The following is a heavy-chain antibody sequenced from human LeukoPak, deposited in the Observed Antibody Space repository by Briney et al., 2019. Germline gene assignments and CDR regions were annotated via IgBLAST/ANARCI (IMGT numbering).Heavy chain of an antibody. CDR3: AKVGDYDFWSGFDY. CDR2: ISGSGGST. V-gene: IGHV3-23*01. J-gene: IGHJ4*02. CDR1: GFTFSSYA. Sequence: PGGSLGLSCAASGFTFSSYAMSWVRQAPGKGLEWVSAISGSGGSTYYADSVKGRFTISRDNSKNTLYLQMNSLRAEDTAVYYCAKVGDYDFWSGFDYWGQGTLVTVSS. D-gene: IGHD3-3*01.